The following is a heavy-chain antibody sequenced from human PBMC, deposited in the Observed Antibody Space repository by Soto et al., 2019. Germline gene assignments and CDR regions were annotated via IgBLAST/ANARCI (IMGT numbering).Heavy chain of an antibody. V-gene: IGHV1-69*13. CDR2: IIPIFGTA. D-gene: IGHD3-22*01. CDR1: GGTFSSYA. J-gene: IGHJ6*02. CDR3: ARYYYDSSGYYYYYYGMDV. Sequence: ASVKVSCKASGGTFSSYAISWVRQAPGQGLEWMGGIIPIFGTANYAQKFQGRVTITADESTSTAYMELSSLRSEDTAVYYCARYYYDSSGYYYYYYGMDVWGQGTTVTVSS.